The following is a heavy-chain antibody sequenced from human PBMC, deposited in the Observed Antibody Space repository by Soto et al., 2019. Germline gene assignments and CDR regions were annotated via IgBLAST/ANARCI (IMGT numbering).Heavy chain of an antibody. D-gene: IGHD3-10*01. V-gene: IGHV1-69*13. CDR1: GDSFSSYA. J-gene: IGHJ6*01. Sequence: PVKGACKASGDSFSSYAISWLRQATGQGLEWMGGIIPIFGTANYAQKFQGRVTITADESTSTAYMELSSLRSEDTAVYYCARGHYYGSASYYSGYYYYGMEVLGKGTTVTVSS. CDR3: ARGHYYGSASYYSGYYYYGMEV. CDR2: IIPIFGTA.